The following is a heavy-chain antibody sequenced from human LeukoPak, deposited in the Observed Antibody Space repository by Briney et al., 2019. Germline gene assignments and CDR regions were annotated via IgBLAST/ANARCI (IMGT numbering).Heavy chain of an antibody. CDR3: PRHSSPDVVKAAIRSGIHP. D-gene: IGHD2-2*01. J-gene: IGHJ5*02. CDR2: IGYSWST. V-gene: IGHV4-39*01. Sequence: PSQTLSCTFTVSGVSVSSSGYYWVWIRQPPGKGWEGRGCIGYSWSTDYKLSLKSRVTISVDTSKNQFSLQLNSVTPADTAVYYCPRHSSPDVVKAAIRSGIHPWGQGPLVTVSS. CDR1: GVSVSSSGYY.